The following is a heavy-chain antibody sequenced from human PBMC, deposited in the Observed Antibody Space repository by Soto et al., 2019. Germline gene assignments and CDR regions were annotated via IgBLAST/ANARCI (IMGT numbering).Heavy chain of an antibody. CDR2: INPSGGST. Sequence: ASVKVSCKASGYTFTSYYMHWVRQAPGQGLEWMGIINPSGGSTSYAQKFQGRVTMTRDTSTSTAYMELSRLRSDDTAVYYCARLPIAAAGIYYYYGMDVWGQGTKVTVSS. J-gene: IGHJ6*02. CDR1: GYTFTSYY. V-gene: IGHV1-46*01. CDR3: ARLPIAAAGIYYYYGMDV. D-gene: IGHD6-13*01.